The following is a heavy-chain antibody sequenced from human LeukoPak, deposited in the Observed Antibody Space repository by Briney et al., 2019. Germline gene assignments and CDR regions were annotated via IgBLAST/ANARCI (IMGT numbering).Heavy chain of an antibody. D-gene: IGHD7-27*01. CDR3: AKDGGLWVSAHWGDS. Sequence: GGSLRLSCAASGFTFSSSAMSWVRQVPGKGLEWVSGISASGGSTSYADSVRGRFTISRDDSKNTLYLQMNSLRAEDTAVYYCAKDGGLWVSAHWGDSWGRGTLVTVSS. V-gene: IGHV3-23*01. J-gene: IGHJ4*02. CDR2: ISASGGST. CDR1: GFTFSSSA.